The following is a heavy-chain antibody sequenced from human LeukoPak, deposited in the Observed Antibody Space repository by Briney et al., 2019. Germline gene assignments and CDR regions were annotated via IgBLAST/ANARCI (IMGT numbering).Heavy chain of an antibody. Sequence: GGSLRLSCAASGFTFSDYYMTWIRQAPGKGLEWVSYISSSSTYTNYADSVKGRFTISRDNAKNSLNLQMNSLRAEDTAVYYCARGRGLGYSYGLDVWGKGTTVTVSS. V-gene: IGHV3-11*06. J-gene: IGHJ6*04. CDR1: GFTFSDYY. D-gene: IGHD5-18*01. CDR2: ISSSSTYT. CDR3: ARGRGLGYSYGLDV.